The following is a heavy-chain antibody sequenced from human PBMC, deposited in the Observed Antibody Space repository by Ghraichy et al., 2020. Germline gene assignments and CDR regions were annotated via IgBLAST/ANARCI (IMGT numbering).Heavy chain of an antibody. Sequence: SETLSLTCTVSGGSVSSGSYYWSWIRQPPGKGLEWIGYIYYSGSTNYNPSLKSRVTISVDTSKNQFSLKLSSVTAADTAVYYCARVAYYDFWSGYYNVFDYWGQGTLVTVSS. V-gene: IGHV4-61*01. CDR2: IYYSGST. CDR3: ARVAYYDFWSGYYNVFDY. CDR1: GGSVSSGSYY. D-gene: IGHD3-3*01. J-gene: IGHJ4*02.